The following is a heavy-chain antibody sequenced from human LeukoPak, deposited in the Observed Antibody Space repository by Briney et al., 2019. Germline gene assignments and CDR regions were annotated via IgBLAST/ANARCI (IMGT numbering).Heavy chain of an antibody. V-gene: IGHV3-33*01. CDR3: ARDRICSGGSCYYFDY. CDR1: GFTFSSYG. J-gene: IGHJ4*02. Sequence: GGSLRPSCAASGFTFSSYGMHWVRQAPGKGLEWVTVIWYDGSNKYYADSVKGRFTISRDNSKNTLYLQMNSLRAEDTAAYYCARDRICSGGSCYYFDYWGQGTLVTVSS. CDR2: IWYDGSNK. D-gene: IGHD2-15*01.